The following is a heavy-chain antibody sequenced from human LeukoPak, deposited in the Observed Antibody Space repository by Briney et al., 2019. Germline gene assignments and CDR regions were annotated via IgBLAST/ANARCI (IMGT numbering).Heavy chain of an antibody. Sequence: GASVKVSCKASGYTFTSYYVHWVRQAPGQGLEWMGIINPSGGSTSYAQKFQGRVTMTRDTSTSTVYMELSSLRSEDTAVYYCELIAAAENTLWGQGTLVTVSS. CDR3: ELIAAAENTL. CDR2: INPSGGST. CDR1: GYTFTSYY. D-gene: IGHD6-13*01. J-gene: IGHJ4*02. V-gene: IGHV1-46*01.